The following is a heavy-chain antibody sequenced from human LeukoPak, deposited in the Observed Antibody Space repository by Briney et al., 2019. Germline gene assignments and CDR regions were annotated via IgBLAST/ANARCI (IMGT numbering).Heavy chain of an antibody. CDR3: ARGYCSGGSCSNWFDP. CDR1: GYTFTSYA. J-gene: IGHJ5*02. CDR2: IIPIFGTA. V-gene: IGHV1-69*06. D-gene: IGHD2-15*01. Sequence: ASVKVSCKASGYTFTSYAISWVRQAPGQGLEWMGGIIPIFGTANYAQKFQGRVTITADKSTSTAYMELSSLRSEDTAVYYCARGYCSGGSCSNWFDPWGQGTLVTVSS.